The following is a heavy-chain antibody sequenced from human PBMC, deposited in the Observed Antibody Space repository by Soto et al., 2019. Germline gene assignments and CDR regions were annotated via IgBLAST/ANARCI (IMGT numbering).Heavy chain of an antibody. CDR3: ARASSYSSSWFNIAY. V-gene: IGHV3-11*01. CDR1: GFTFSDYY. CDR2: ISSSGSTI. Sequence: GGSLRLSCAASGFTFSDYYMSWIRQAPGKGLEWVSYISSSGSTIYYADSVKGRFTISRDNAKNSLYLQMNSLRAEDTAVYYCARASSYSSSWFNIAYWGQGTLVTVSS. D-gene: IGHD6-13*01. J-gene: IGHJ4*02.